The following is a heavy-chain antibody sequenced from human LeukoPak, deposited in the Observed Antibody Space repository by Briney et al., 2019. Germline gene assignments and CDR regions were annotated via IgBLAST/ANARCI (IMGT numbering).Heavy chain of an antibody. D-gene: IGHD3-3*01. J-gene: IGHJ3*02. Sequence: ASVKVSCKASGGTFSSYAISWVRQAPGQGLEWMGGIIPIFGTANYAQKFQGRVTITADESTSTAYVELSSLRSEDTAVYYCARCTYYDFWSGYSDAFDIWGQGTMVTVSS. V-gene: IGHV1-69*13. CDR1: GGTFSSYA. CDR3: ARCTYYDFWSGYSDAFDI. CDR2: IIPIFGTA.